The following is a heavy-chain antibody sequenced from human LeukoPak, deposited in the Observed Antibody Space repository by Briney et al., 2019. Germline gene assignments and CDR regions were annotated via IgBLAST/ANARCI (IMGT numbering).Heavy chain of an antibody. Sequence: PGGSLRLSCVASGFTFSSYAMSWVRQAPGKGLEWVSSISSSSSYIYYADSVKGRFTISRDNAKNSLYLQMNSLRAEDTAVYYCAVAAAGNWFDPWGQGTLVTVSS. CDR2: ISSSSSYI. J-gene: IGHJ5*02. D-gene: IGHD6-13*01. CDR3: AVAAAGNWFDP. V-gene: IGHV3-21*01. CDR1: GFTFSSYA.